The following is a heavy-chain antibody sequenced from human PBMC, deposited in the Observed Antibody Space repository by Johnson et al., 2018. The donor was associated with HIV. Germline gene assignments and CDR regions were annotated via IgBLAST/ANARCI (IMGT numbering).Heavy chain of an antibody. V-gene: IGHV3-33*08. D-gene: IGHD1-26*01. Sequence: VQLVESGGGVVRPGRSLRLSCAASGFTFSSYAMHWVRQAPGKGLEWVAFIRYDGSNKYYADSVKGRFTISRDNSKNTLYLQMNSLRDEDTAVYYCVTADRGSAWGQGTTVTVSS. CDR2: IRYDGSNK. CDR1: GFTFSSYA. J-gene: IGHJ3*01. CDR3: VTADRGSA.